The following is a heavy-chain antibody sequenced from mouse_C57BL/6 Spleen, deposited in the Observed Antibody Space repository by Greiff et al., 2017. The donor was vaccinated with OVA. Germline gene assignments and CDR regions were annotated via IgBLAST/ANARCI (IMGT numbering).Heavy chain of an antibody. CDR2: IWSGGST. V-gene: IGHV2-2*01. Sequence: VQGVESGPGLVQPSQSLSITCTVSGFSLTSYGVHWVRQSPGKGLEWLGVIWSGGSTDYNAAFISRLSISKDNSKSQVFFKMNSLQADDTAIYYCARRAYYGSSPYYAMDYWGQGTSVTVSS. CDR3: ARRAYYGSSPYYAMDY. D-gene: IGHD1-1*01. CDR1: GFSLTSYG. J-gene: IGHJ4*01.